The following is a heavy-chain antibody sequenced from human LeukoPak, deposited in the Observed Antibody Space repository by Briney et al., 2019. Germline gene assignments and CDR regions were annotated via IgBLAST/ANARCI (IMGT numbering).Heavy chain of an antibody. CDR2: IQNDGDAK. Sequence: GGPLRLSCAASGFTFTTYWMHWVRQAPGKGLEWVASIQNDGDAKFYVDSVRGRFTISRDDAKNSLYLQMNDLRAGDTAVYYCARCEDYWGQGALVTVSS. V-gene: IGHV3-7*01. CDR1: GFTFTTYW. CDR3: ARCEDY. J-gene: IGHJ4*02.